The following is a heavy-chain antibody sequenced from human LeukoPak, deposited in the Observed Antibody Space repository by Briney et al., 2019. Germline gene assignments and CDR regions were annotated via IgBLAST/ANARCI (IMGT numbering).Heavy chain of an antibody. CDR1: GFTFSSNW. Sequence: PGGSLRLSCAASGFTFSSNWMSWVRQAPGKGLEWVANINHDGSEKYYVDSVKGRFTISRDNAKNSLYLQMNSLRAEDTAVYYCASGPTYYYDSSGYDDYWGQGTLVTVSS. D-gene: IGHD3-22*01. J-gene: IGHJ4*02. V-gene: IGHV3-7*02. CDR3: ASGPTYYYDSSGYDDY. CDR2: INHDGSEK.